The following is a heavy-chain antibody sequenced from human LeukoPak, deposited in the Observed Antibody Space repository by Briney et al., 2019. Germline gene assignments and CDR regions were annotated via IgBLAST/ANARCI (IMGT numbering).Heavy chain of an antibody. V-gene: IGHV3-33*01. CDR3: ARDDAMGDNALDI. CDR2: ILNDGSQE. CDR1: GFTFSSYG. D-gene: IGHD3-16*01. J-gene: IGHJ3*02. Sequence: GGSLRLSCAASGFTFSSYGMHWVRQAPGKGLEWVAVILNDGSQEKYADSVKGRFTISRDNSKNTLFLQMNSLRAEDTAVYYWARDDAMGDNALDIWGQGKKVNGS.